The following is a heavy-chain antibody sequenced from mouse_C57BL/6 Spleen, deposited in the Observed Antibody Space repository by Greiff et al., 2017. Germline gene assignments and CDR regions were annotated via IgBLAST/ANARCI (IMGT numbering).Heavy chain of an antibody. J-gene: IGHJ1*03. CDR3: ARSIDYEYFDV. D-gene: IGHD2-4*01. Sequence: QVQLKQSGAELVKPGASVKISCKASGYAFSSYWMNWVKQRPGKGLEWIGQIYPGDGDTNYNGKFKGKATLTADKSSSTAYMQLSSLTSEDSAVYFCARSIDYEYFDVWGTGTTVTVSS. CDR1: GYAFSSYW. CDR2: IYPGDGDT. V-gene: IGHV1-80*01.